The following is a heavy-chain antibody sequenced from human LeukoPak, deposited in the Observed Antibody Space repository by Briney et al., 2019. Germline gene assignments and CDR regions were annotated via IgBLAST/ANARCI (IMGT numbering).Heavy chain of an antibody. CDR2: IYTSGST. CDR1: GGSISSGSYY. Sequence: SQTLSLTCTVSGGSISSGSYYWSWIRQPAGKGLEWIGHIYTSGSTNYNPSLKSRVTISLDTSKNQFSLKLSSVTAADTAVYYCARGRAVAGDGYWGQGTLVTVSS. D-gene: IGHD6-19*01. CDR3: ARGRAVAGDGY. V-gene: IGHV4-61*09. J-gene: IGHJ4*02.